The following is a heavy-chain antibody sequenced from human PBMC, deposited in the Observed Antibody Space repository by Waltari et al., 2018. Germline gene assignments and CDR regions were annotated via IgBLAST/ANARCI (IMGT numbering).Heavy chain of an antibody. CDR1: GYSFTDNY. J-gene: IGHJ5*02. D-gene: IGHD3-22*01. V-gene: IGHV1-2*02. CDR3: ARVNNYYDSIGRDWFDP. CDR2: INPNNGDT. Sequence: QVQLVQSGAEVKKPGASVKVSCKASGYSFTDNYIHWIRQARGQGLEWMGWINPNNGDTIYAQKFQGRVTMTRDTSISTAYMELSGLRSDDTAMFYCARVNNYYDSIGRDWFDPWGQGTLVTVSS.